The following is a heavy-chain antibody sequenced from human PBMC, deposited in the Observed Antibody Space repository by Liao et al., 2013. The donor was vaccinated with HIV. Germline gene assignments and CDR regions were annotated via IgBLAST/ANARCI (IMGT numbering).Heavy chain of an antibody. J-gene: IGHJ6*03. Sequence: QVQLQQWGAGLLKPSETLSLTCAVHGGSLSGYYWSWIRQPAGKGLEWIGRIYTSGSTNYNPSLKSRVTMSVDTSKNQFSLKLSSVTAADTAVYYCARDCGGDCYVAPGEGYYYYYMDVWGKGTTVTVSS. CDR3: ARDCGGDCYVAPGEGYYYYYMDV. V-gene: IGHV4-59*10. D-gene: IGHD2-21*01. CDR2: IYTSGST. CDR1: GGSLSGYY.